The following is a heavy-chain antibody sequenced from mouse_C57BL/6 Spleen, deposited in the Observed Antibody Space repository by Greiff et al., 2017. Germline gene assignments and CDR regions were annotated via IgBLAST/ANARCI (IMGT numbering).Heavy chain of an antibody. CDR3: YYGNYVRAMDY. Sequence: VQLVESGPELVKPGASVKISCKASGYAFSSSWMNWVKQRPGKGLEWIGRIYPGDGDTNYNGKFKGKATLTADKSSSTAYMQLSSLTSEDSAVYFCYYGNYVRAMDYWGQGTSVTVSS. J-gene: IGHJ4*01. D-gene: IGHD2-1*01. V-gene: IGHV1-82*01. CDR2: IYPGDGDT. CDR1: GYAFSSSW.